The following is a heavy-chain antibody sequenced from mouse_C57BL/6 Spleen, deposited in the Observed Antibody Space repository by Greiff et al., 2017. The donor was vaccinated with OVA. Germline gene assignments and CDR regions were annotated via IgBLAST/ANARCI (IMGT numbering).Heavy chain of an antibody. V-gene: IGHV1-72*01. J-gene: IGHJ2*01. D-gene: IGHD1-1*01. Sequence: VKLMESGAELVKPGASVKLSCKASGYTFTSYWMHWVKQRPGRGLEWIGRIDPNSGGTKYNEKFKSKATLTVDKPSSTAYMQLSSLTSEDSAVYYCARGGFTTVVATDFDYWGQGTTLTDSS. CDR1: GYTFTSYW. CDR2: IDPNSGGT. CDR3: ARGGFTTVVATDFDY.